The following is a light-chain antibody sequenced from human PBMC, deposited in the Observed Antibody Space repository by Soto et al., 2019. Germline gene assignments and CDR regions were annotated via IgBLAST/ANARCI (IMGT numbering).Light chain of an antibody. CDR3: GSWDSSMSAYV. CDR2: DDN. CDR1: ISNIGGNS. V-gene: IGLV1-51*01. Sequence: QSVLTHPPSVSAAPGQKFTTSFSGNISNIGGNSVSWYQQLPGTAPKLLIYDDNKRPSGIPDRFSGPKSGTSATLGITVFKTGDEADYYCGSWDSSMSAYVFGTCTKVTVL. J-gene: IGLJ1*01.